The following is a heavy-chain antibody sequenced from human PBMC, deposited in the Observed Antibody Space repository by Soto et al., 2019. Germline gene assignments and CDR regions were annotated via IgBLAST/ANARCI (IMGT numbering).Heavy chain of an antibody. V-gene: IGHV3-33*01. CDR2: IWHDGNNK. D-gene: IGHD1-26*01. CDR1: GFTFSNYG. Sequence: GGSLRLSCAASGFTFSNYGMHWVRQAPGRGLEWVAIIWHDGNNKYYADSVRGRFIISRDNSKNRLYLQMNSLRAEDTAVYYCASDLVGASDSYGLDVWGQGTPVTVSS. CDR3: ASDLVGASDSYGLDV. J-gene: IGHJ6*02.